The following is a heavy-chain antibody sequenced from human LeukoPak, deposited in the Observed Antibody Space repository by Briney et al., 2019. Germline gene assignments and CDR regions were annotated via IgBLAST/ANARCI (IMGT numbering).Heavy chain of an antibody. CDR2: ISSSRSYI. J-gene: IGHJ5*02. CDR1: GFTFSSYS. Sequence: PGGSLRLSCAASGFTFSSYSMNWVRQAPGKGLEWVSFISSSRSYIYYADSVKGRFTISRDNAKNSLYLQMNSLRAEDTAVYYCARGGGVRTGSGWRPGNWFDPWGQGTLVIVSS. D-gene: IGHD6-19*01. V-gene: IGHV3-21*04. CDR3: ARGGGVRTGSGWRPGNWFDP.